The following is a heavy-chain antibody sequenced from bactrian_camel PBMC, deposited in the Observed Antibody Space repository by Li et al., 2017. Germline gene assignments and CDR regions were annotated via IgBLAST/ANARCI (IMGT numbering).Heavy chain of an antibody. CDR3: AKESYGLGVD. Sequence: QLVESGGGLVQPGGSLRLSCAASGFTFSTYAITWVRQAPGKGLEWVSQISRGGGSTYYADSVKGRFTISRDNAKNTVYLQLNSLKTEDMAMYYCAKESYGLGVDWGQGTQVTVS. J-gene: IGHJ4*01. V-gene: IGHV3S40*01. D-gene: IGHD5*01. CDR1: GFTFSTYA. CDR2: ISRGGGST.